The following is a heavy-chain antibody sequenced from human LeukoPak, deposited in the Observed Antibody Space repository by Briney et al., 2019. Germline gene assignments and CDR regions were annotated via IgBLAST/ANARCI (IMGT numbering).Heavy chain of an antibody. CDR3: ATSGGGTVTAGWFDP. D-gene: IGHD2-21*02. CDR2: MSPNSGDT. V-gene: IGHV1-8*01. CDR1: GYTFSNYD. Sequence: ASVKVSCKGVGYTFSNYDINWVRQAPGQGLEWMGWMSPNSGDTGYAQKFQGRVTMTEDTSTDTAYMELSSLRSEDTAVYYCATSGGGTVTAGWFDPWGQGALVTVSS. J-gene: IGHJ5*02.